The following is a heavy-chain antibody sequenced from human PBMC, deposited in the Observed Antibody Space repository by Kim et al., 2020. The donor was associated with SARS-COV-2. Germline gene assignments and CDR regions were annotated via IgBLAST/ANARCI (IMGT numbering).Heavy chain of an antibody. Sequence: GGSLRLSCAASGFAVSSNYMSWVRQAPGKGLEWVSVIHSGGNTYYADSVKGRFTISRDNSNNSLYLHMNNLRAEDTAIFYCARNRGVGAPAYWGQGTLVT. CDR3: ARNRGVGAPAY. CDR1: GFAVSSNY. J-gene: IGHJ4*01. D-gene: IGHD1-26*01. CDR2: IHSGGNT. V-gene: IGHV3-53*01.